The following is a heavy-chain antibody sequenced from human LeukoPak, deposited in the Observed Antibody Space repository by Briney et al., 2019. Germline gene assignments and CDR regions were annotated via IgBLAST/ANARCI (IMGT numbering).Heavy chain of an antibody. J-gene: IGHJ4*02. V-gene: IGHV3-21*01. Sequence: GGSLRLSCAASGFTFSGYSMNWVRQAPGEGLEWVSSVSSSSSYIYYADSVKGRFTISRDNAKNSLYLQMNSLRAEDTAVYYCAREGYCSSTSCHFDYWGQGTLVTVSS. CDR1: GFTFSGYS. CDR2: VSSSSSYI. CDR3: AREGYCSSTSCHFDY. D-gene: IGHD2-2*01.